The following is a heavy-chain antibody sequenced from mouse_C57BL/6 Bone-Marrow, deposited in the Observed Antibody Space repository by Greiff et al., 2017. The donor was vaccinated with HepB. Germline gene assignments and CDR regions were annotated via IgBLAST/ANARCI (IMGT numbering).Heavy chain of an antibody. CDR2: ISSGGSYT. CDR3: ARDYGSLYAMDY. D-gene: IGHD1-1*01. CDR1: GFTFSSYG. V-gene: IGHV5-6*01. Sequence: VQLKESGGDLVKPGGSLKLSCAASGFTFSSYGMSWVRQTPDKRLEWVATISSGGSYTYYPDSVKGRFTISRDNAKNTLYLQMSSLKSEDTAMYYCARDYGSLYAMDYWGQGTSVTVSS. J-gene: IGHJ4*01.